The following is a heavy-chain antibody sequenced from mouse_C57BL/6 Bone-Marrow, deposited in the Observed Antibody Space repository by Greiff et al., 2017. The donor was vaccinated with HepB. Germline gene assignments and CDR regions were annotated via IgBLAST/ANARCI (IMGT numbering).Heavy chain of an antibody. J-gene: IGHJ2*01. CDR3: TKADSSGYPYFDY. V-gene: IGHV14-4*01. Sequence: VQLKQSGAELVRPGASVKLSCTASGFNIKDDYMHWVKQRPEQGLEWIGWIDPENGDTEYASKFQGKATITADTSSNTAYLQLSSLTSEDTAVYYCTKADSSGYPYFDYWGQGTTLTVSS. D-gene: IGHD3-2*02. CDR1: GFNIKDDY. CDR2: IDPENGDT.